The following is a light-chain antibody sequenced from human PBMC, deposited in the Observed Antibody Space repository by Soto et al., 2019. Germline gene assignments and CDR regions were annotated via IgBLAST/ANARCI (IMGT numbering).Light chain of an antibody. J-gene: IGKJ2*01. V-gene: IGKV3-11*01. CDR3: QHRAYWPPGA. CDR2: DAS. Sequence: EIVLTQSPATLSLSPGERVSLSCRTSQNIDKYLAWYQQKRGQPPRLLIYDASIKTSGVPARFSGSGSGTDFTLTINDLEPEDFAVYYCQHRAYWPPGAFGQGTKLEI. CDR1: QNIDKY.